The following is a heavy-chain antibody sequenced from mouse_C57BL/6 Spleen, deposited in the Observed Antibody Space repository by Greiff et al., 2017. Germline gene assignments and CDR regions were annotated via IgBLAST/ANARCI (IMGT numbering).Heavy chain of an antibody. Sequence: VQLQQSGAELVKPGASVKISCKASGYAFSSYWMNWVKQRPGKGLEWIGQIYPGDGDTNYNGKFKGKATLTADKSSSTAYMQLSSLTSEDSAVYFCARCHYYGISFDFDYWGQGTTLTVSS. CDR2: IYPGDGDT. CDR3: ARCHYYGISFDFDY. V-gene: IGHV1-80*01. CDR1: GYAFSSYW. D-gene: IGHD1-1*01. J-gene: IGHJ2*01.